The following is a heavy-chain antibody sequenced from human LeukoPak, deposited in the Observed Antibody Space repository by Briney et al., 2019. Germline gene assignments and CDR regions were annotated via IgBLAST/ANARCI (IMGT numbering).Heavy chain of an antibody. CDR3: ASDFYESSGSVY. CDR1: GYTLTELS. CDR2: FDPEDGET. Sequence: ASVKVSCKVSGYTLTELSMHWVRQAPGKGLEWMGGFDPEDGETIYAQKFQGRVIMTEDTSTHTAYMDLSSLRYEHGAVYYCASDFYESSGSVYWGRKPLVSV. V-gene: IGHV1-24*01. D-gene: IGHD3-22*01. J-gene: IGHJ4*02.